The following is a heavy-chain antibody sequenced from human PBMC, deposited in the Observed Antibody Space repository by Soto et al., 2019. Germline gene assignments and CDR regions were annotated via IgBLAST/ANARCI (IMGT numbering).Heavy chain of an antibody. CDR3: AREGYETIDRSDGDAFDI. CDR1: GFTFSSYW. J-gene: IGHJ3*02. V-gene: IGHV3-7*01. D-gene: IGHD2-2*01. CDR2: IKQDGSEK. Sequence: GGSLRLSCAASGFTFSSYWMSWVRQAPGKGLEWVANIKQDGSEKYYGDSVKGRFTISRDNAKNSLYLQMNSLRAEDTSVYYCAREGYETIDRSDGDAFDIWGQGTMVTVSS.